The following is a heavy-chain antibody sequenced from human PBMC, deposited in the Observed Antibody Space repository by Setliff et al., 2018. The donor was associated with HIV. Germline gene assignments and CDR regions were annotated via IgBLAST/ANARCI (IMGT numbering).Heavy chain of an antibody. Sequence: PSETLSLTCTVSGGSIGSGSHYWSWIRQPAGKGLEWIGRIFSSGSTSYNSSLKSRVTMSVDTSKNQFSLRLTSVTAADTAVYYCARDPVITMMVGPKFYFDYWGQGILVTVSS. CDR1: GGSIGSGSHY. J-gene: IGHJ4*02. V-gene: IGHV4-61*02. D-gene: IGHD3-22*01. CDR2: IFSSGST. CDR3: ARDPVITMMVGPKFYFDY.